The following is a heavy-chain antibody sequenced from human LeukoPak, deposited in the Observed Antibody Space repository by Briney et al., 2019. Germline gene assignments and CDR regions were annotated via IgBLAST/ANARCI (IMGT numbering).Heavy chain of an antibody. V-gene: IGHV1-69*06. J-gene: IGHJ6*03. CDR1: GYTFTSYA. D-gene: IGHD6-19*01. CDR2: IIPIFGTA. Sequence: ASVKVSCKASGYTFTSYAISWVRQAPGQGLEWMGGIIPIFGTANYAQKFQGRVTITADKSTSTAYMELSSLRSEDTAVYYCARQLKANIAVAGNPYYYYYYMDVWGKGTTVTVSS. CDR3: ARQLKANIAVAGNPYYYYYYMDV.